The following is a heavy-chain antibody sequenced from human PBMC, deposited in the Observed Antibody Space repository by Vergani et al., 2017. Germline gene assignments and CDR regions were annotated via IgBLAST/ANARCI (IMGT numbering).Heavy chain of an antibody. CDR3: TRHSSGYTAY. CDR2: IRSKANSYAT. Sequence: EVQLVESGGGLVQPGGSLKLSCAASGFTFSGYAMHWVRQASGKGLEWVGRIRSKANSYATAYAASVKGRFTISRDDSKNTAYLQMNSLKTEDTAVYYCTRHSSGYTAYWGQGTLVTVSS. J-gene: IGHJ4*02. V-gene: IGHV3-73*01. CDR1: GFTFSGYA. D-gene: IGHD3-22*01.